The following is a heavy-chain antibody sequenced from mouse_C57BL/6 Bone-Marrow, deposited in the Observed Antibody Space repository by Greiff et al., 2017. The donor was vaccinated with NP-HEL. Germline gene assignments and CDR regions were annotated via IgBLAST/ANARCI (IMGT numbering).Heavy chain of an antibody. CDR3: ARDYYGSSLRAMDY. CDR1: GYTFTSYW. CDR2: IYPGSGST. V-gene: IGHV1-55*01. D-gene: IGHD1-1*01. Sequence: VQLQQPGAELVKPGASVKMSCKASGYTFTSYWITWVKQRPGQGLEWIGDIYPGSGSTNYNEKFKSKATLTVDTSSSTAYMQLSSLTSEDSAVYYCARDYYGSSLRAMDYWGQGTSVTVSS. J-gene: IGHJ4*01.